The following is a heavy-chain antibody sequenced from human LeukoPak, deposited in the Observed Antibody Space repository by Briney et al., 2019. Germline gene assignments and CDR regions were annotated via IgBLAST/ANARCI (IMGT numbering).Heavy chain of an antibody. Sequence: GGSLRLSCAASGFTFSSYGMNWVRQAPGKGLEWVSYISSSGSTIYYADSLRGRFTISRDNAKNSLYLQMNSLGAQDTAVYYCARSATLDYWGQGTLVTVSS. V-gene: IGHV3-48*04. J-gene: IGHJ4*02. CDR2: ISSSGSTI. CDR3: ARSATLDY. CDR1: GFTFSSYG.